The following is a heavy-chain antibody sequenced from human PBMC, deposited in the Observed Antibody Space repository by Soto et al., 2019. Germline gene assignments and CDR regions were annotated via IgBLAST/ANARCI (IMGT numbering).Heavy chain of an antibody. Sequence: QLQLQESGPGLVKPSETLSLTCTVSGGSISSRGYYWGWIRQPPGKGLEWIGTIYYSGSTYYNPSLQSRVTISVETSKNQFSLKLSSVTAADTAVYYCATSNWFDPWGQGTLVTVSS. CDR1: GGSISSRGYY. J-gene: IGHJ5*02. CDR3: ATSNWFDP. V-gene: IGHV4-39*01. CDR2: IYYSGST.